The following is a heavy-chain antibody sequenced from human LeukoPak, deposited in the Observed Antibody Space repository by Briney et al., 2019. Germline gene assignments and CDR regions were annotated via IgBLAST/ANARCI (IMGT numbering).Heavy chain of an antibody. CDR1: GGSFSGYY. CDR3: ARGRVSSSTWYSTYYYYFYMDV. D-gene: IGHD1-1*01. V-gene: IGHV4-59*01. Sequence: SETLSLTCAVYGGSFSGYYWTWIRQPPGKGLEWIGYVDHTGSTNFNPSLNGRVSISRDTTNNLFSLRLRSVTAADTAVYFCARGRVSSSTWYSTYYYYFYMDVWGKGTTVTVSS. J-gene: IGHJ6*03. CDR2: VDHTGST.